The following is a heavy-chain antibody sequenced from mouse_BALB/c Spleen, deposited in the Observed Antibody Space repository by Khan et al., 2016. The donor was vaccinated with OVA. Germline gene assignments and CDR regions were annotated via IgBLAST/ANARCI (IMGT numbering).Heavy chain of an antibody. J-gene: IGHJ4*01. CDR3: ARPPYFSYVMVY. V-gene: IGHV9-3-1*01. CDR2: INTYTGEP. D-gene: IGHD2-10*01. Sequence: QIQLVQSGPELKKPGETVKISCKASGYTFTSYGMNWVKQAPGKGLKWMGWINTYTGEPTYADDFKGRFAFSLETSASTAYLQINNLKNEDTATDFWARPPYFSYVMVYWGQGTSVTVSS. CDR1: GYTFTSYG.